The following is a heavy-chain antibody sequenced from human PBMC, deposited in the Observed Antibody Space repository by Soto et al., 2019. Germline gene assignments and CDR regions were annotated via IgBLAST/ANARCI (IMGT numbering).Heavy chain of an antibody. CDR3: ARGVVTPDLTLRASWLDP. CDR1: GYTFTSYD. D-gene: IGHD2-21*02. V-gene: IGHV1-8*01. J-gene: IGHJ5*02. CDR2: MNPNSGNT. Sequence: ASVKVSCKASGYTFTSYDINWVRQATGQGLEWMGWMNPNSGNTGYAQKFQGRVTMTRNTSISTAYMELSSLRSEDTAVYYCARGVVTPDLTLRASWLDPWGQGTLVTVSS.